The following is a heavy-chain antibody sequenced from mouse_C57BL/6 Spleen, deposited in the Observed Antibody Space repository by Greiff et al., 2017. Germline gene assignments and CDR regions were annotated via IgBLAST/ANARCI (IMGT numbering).Heavy chain of an antibody. Sequence: QVQLQQPVAELVKPGASVKLSCKASGYTFTSYWMHWVKQRPGQGLEWIGMIHPNSGSTNYNEKFKSKATLTVDKSSSTAYMQLSSLTSEDSAVYYCARTYNYGSSYDYYAMDYWGQGTSVTVSS. CDR3: ARTYNYGSSYDYYAMDY. J-gene: IGHJ4*01. V-gene: IGHV1-64*01. CDR2: IHPNSGST. D-gene: IGHD1-1*01. CDR1: GYTFTSYW.